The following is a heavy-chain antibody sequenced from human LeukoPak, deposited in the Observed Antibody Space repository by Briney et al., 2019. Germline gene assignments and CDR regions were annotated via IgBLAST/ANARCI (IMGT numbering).Heavy chain of an antibody. D-gene: IGHD3-3*01. J-gene: IGHJ4*02. Sequence: SVKVSCKASGGTFSSYAISWVRQAPGQGLEWMGRIIPILGIANYAQKFQGRVTITADTSTSTAYMELRSLRSDDTAVYYCARAGNTIFGVVGNYWGQGTLVTVSS. CDR3: ARAGNTIFGVVGNY. CDR1: GGTFSSYA. CDR2: IIPILGIA. V-gene: IGHV1-69*04.